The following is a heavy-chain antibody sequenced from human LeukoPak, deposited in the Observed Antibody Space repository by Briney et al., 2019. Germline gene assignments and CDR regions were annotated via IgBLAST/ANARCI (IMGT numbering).Heavy chain of an antibody. CDR1: GFSFSRYW. V-gene: IGHV3-74*01. Sequence: GGSLRLSCAASGFSFSRYWMHWVRQAPGEGLMWVSRINSGGSSTWYADSVKGRFTISRDNARNTLSLQMSSLGVEDTALYYCGRDQDGMGTTMDLWGQGTEVSVSS. D-gene: IGHD1-1*01. CDR3: GRDQDGMGTTMDL. J-gene: IGHJ4*02. CDR2: INSGGSST.